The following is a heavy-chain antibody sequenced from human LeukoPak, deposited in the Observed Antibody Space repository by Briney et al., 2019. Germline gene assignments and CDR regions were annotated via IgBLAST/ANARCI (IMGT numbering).Heavy chain of an antibody. CDR1: GYTFTSYG. J-gene: IGHJ6*02. CDR2: ISAYNGNT. V-gene: IGHV1-18*01. Sequence: ASVKVSYKASGYTFTSYGISWVRQAPGQGREWMGWISAYNGNTNYAQKLQGRVTMTTDTSTNTAYMELRSLRSDDTAVYDCARVPTMIDNYYYGMDVWGQGTTVTVSS. D-gene: IGHD3-22*01. CDR3: ARVPTMIDNYYYGMDV.